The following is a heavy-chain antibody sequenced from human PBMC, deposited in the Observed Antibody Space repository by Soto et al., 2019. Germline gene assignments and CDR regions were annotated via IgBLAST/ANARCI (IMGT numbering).Heavy chain of an antibody. D-gene: IGHD3-10*01. Sequence: ASVKVSCKASGYTFTGYYIHWVRQAPGQGLEWMAWINPNSGGTNYAQNFQGRITVTRDTSISTAYMELTRLTSDDTAVYYCARGSYGSDYYGMDVWGQGTTVTVSS. J-gene: IGHJ6*02. V-gene: IGHV1-2*02. CDR3: ARGSYGSDYYGMDV. CDR1: GYTFTGYY. CDR2: INPNSGGT.